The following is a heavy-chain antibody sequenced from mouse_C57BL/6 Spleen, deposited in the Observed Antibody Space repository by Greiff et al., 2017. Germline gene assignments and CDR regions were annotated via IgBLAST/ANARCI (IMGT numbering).Heavy chain of an antibody. V-gene: IGHV1-22*01. Sequence: VQLQQSGPELVKPGASVKMSCKASGYTFTDYNMHWVQQSHGKSLEWIGYINPNNGGTRYNQKLKGKATLTVNKSSSTAYMERRSLTSEDSAVYYWARAYGSSPLFAYWGQGTLVTVSA. J-gene: IGHJ3*01. D-gene: IGHD1-1*01. CDR1: GYTFTDYN. CDR2: INPNNGGT. CDR3: ARAYGSSPLFAY.